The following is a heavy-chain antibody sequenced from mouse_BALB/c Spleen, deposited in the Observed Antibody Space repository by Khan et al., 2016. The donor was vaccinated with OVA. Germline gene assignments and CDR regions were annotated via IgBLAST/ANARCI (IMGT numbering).Heavy chain of an antibody. J-gene: IGHJ4*01. CDR2: ISYSGST. CDR1: GYSITSGYA. V-gene: IGHV3-2*02. Sequence: EVQFQESGPGLVKPSQSLSLTYTVTGYSITSGYAWNWIRQFPGNKLEWMGYISYSGSTSYNPSLRSRISITRDTSKNQFFLQLNSVTTEDTATYYCARKNYYGYAMDYWGQGTSVTVSS. CDR3: ARKNYYGYAMDY. D-gene: IGHD1-1*01.